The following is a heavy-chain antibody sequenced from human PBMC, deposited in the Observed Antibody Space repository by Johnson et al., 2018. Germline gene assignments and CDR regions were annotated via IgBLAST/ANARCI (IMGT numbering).Heavy chain of an antibody. J-gene: IGHJ3*02. V-gene: IGHV3-30*18. CDR1: GFTFRNYG. D-gene: IGHD2-2*01. CDR2: ISYDGSNK. CDR3: AKGVVLREYQDAFDI. Sequence: QVQLVQSGGGVVQPGRSLRLSCAASGFTFRNYGMHWVRQAPGKGLEWVAVISYDGSNKYYADSVKGRFTISRDNSKNTLYLQMNSLRAEDTAVYYCAKGVVLREYQDAFDIWGQGTMVTVSS.